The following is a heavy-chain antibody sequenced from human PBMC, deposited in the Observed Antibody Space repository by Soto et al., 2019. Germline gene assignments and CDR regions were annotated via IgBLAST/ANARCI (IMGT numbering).Heavy chain of an antibody. D-gene: IGHD3-3*01. CDR1: GFTFIIYI. CDR3: ARDSPGDFWSGYYEGP. Sequence: GGSLRLSCAASGFTFIIYIINWVRQAPGKGLEWVSSISSSRSYIYYADSVKGRFTISRDNAKNSLYLQMNSLRAEDTAVYYCARDSPGDFWSGYYEGPWGQGTLVTVSS. V-gene: IGHV3-21*01. J-gene: IGHJ5*02. CDR2: ISSSRSYI.